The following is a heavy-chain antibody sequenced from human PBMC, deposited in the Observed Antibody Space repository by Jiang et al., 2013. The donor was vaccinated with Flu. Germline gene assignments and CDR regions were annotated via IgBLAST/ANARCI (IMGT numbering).Heavy chain of an antibody. CDR1: GGSISNSNYY. Sequence: GSGLVKPSQTLSLTCTVSGGSISNSNYYWGWIRQPPGKGLEWIGNVYYSGSTYYNPSLKSRVAISLDTSKNHFSLTLSSVTAADTAVYYCARRLGGSPEFDPWGPGNPGHRLL. D-gene: IGHD6-25*01. CDR2: VYYSGST. CDR3: ARRLGGSPEFDP. V-gene: IGHV4-39*02. J-gene: IGHJ5*02.